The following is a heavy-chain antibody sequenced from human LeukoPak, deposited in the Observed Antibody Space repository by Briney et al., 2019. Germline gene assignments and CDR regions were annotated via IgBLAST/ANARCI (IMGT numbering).Heavy chain of an antibody. J-gene: IGHJ6*03. CDR2: INHSGST. D-gene: IGHD3-10*01. CDR1: GGSFSGYY. V-gene: IGHV4-34*01. CDR3: VRGGITMVRGVISHYYYYYMDV. Sequence: SETLSLTCAVYGGSFSGYYWSWIRQPPGKGLEWIGEINHSGSTNYNPSLKSRVTISVDTSKNQFSLKLSSVTAADTAVYYCVRGGITMVRGVISHYYYYYMDVWGKGTTVTVSS.